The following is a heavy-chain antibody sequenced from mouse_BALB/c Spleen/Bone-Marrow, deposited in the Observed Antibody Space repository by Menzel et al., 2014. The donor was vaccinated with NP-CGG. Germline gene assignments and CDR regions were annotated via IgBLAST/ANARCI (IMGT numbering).Heavy chain of an antibody. CDR2: ISRGSSTI. D-gene: IGHD1-1*01. CDR1: GFTFGSFG. Sequence: EVMLVESGGGLVQPGGSRKFSGAASGFTFGSFGMHWVGQAPEKGLEWVAYISRGSSTIYYADTVMGRFTISRDNPKNTLFLQMTSLRSEDTAMYYCARSGSSSGYFDYWGQGTTLTVSS. V-gene: IGHV5-17*02. CDR3: ARSGSSSGYFDY. J-gene: IGHJ2*01.